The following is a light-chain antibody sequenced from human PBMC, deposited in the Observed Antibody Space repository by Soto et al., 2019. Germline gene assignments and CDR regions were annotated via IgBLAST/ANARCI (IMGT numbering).Light chain of an antibody. J-gene: IGKJ4*02. V-gene: IGKV3-11*01. Sequence: IVLTQSPATLSLSPGERATLSCRASQSIGDRLAWYQQKPGQAPRLLIYDASYRATGIPARFSGSGSGTDFTLIFSILVPEYFAVYYCQHSTNSPAGDTFGGGIKVEF. CDR1: QSIGDR. CDR2: DAS. CDR3: QHSTNSPAGDT.